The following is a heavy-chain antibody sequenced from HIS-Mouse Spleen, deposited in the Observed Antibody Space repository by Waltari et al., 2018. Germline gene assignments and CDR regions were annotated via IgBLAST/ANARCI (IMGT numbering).Heavy chain of an antibody. CDR2: IYYSGST. CDR3: AREIPYSSSWYDWYFDL. Sequence: QLQLQESGPGLVKPSETLSLTCTVSGGPISRSSYYGCWIRQPPGKGLEWIGSIYYSGSTYYNPSLKSRVTISVDTSKNQFSLKLSSVTAADTAVYYCAREIPYSSSWYDWYFDLWGRGTLVTVSS. J-gene: IGHJ2*01. V-gene: IGHV4-39*07. D-gene: IGHD6-13*01. CDR1: GGPISRSSYY.